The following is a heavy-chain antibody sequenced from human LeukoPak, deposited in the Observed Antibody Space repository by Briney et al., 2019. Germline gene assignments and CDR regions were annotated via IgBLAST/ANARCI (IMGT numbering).Heavy chain of an antibody. CDR1: GGSISSYY. V-gene: IGHV4-59*05. CDR3: ARHTKIATRPKWWFDP. D-gene: IGHD6-6*01. Sequence: SETLSLTCTVSGGSISSYYWSWIRQPPGKGLEWIGSIYYSGSTYYNPSLKSRVTISVDTSKNQFSLKLSSVTAADTAVYYCARHTKIATRPKWWFDPWGQGTLVTVSS. CDR2: IYYSGST. J-gene: IGHJ5*02.